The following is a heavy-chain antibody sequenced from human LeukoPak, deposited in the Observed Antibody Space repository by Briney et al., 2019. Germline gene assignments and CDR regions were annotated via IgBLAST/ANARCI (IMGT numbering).Heavy chain of an antibody. CDR1: GGSISSSGYY. CDR3: VSGWTHTPYYFDY. J-gene: IGHJ4*02. Sequence: SETLSLTCTVSGGSISSSGYYWGWIRQPPGKGLEWIGSIYYSGSTYYNPSLKSRVTISVDTSKNQFSLKLSSVTAADTAVYYCVSGWTHTPYYFDYWGQGTLVTVSS. V-gene: IGHV4-39*01. D-gene: IGHD6-19*01. CDR2: IYYSGST.